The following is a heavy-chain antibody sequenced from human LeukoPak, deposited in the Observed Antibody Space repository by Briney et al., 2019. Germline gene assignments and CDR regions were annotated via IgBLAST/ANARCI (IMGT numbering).Heavy chain of an antibody. J-gene: IGHJ4*02. CDR1: GYTFTSYG. CDR3: AIRGDHFDY. D-gene: IGHD2-21*02. CDR2: ISAYNGNT. Sequence: GASVKVSCKASGYTFTSYGISWVRQAPGQGLEWMGWISAYNGNTNYAQKLQGRVTMTEDTSTDTAYMELSSLRSEDTAVYYCAIRGDHFDYWGQGTLVTVSS. V-gene: IGHV1-18*01.